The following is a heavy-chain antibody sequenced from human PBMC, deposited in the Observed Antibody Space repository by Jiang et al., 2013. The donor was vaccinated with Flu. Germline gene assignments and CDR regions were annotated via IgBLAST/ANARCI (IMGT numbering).Heavy chain of an antibody. CDR2: IYHSGTT. CDR3: ARVNYDYGDIPIGY. J-gene: IGHJ4*02. V-gene: IGHV4-38-2*02. D-gene: IGHD4-17*01. CDR1: GYSISSGYY. Sequence: LLKPSETLSLTCTVSGYSISSGYYWGWIRQPPGKGLEWIGSIYHSGTTYYNTSLKSRVTISVDTSKNQFSLKLSSVTAADTAVYYCARVNYDYGDIPIGYWGQGTLVTVSS.